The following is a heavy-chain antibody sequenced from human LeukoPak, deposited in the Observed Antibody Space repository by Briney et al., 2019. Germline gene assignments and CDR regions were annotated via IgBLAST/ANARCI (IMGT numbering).Heavy chain of an antibody. D-gene: IGHD5-18*01. V-gene: IGHV4-34*01. J-gene: IGHJ4*02. CDR1: AGSFTGYY. CDR3: ARGSWFGYSYGYWY. CDR2: INHSGST. Sequence: SETLSLTCAVYAGSFTGYYWSWIRQPPGKGLEWIGEINHSGSTNYNPSLKSRVTISVDTSKNQFSLKLSSVTAADTAVYYCARGSWFGYSYGYWYWGQGTLVTVSS.